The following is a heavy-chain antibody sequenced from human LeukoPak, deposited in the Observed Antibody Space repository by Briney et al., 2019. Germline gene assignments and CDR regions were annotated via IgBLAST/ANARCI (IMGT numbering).Heavy chain of an antibody. V-gene: IGHV1-2*02. CDR1: GYTFTGYY. D-gene: IGHD3-10*01. CDR3: ARSYGSGSYYTKSAQEYYYYYMDV. Sequence: ASVKVSCKASGYTFTGYYMHWVRQAPGQGLEWMGWINPNSGGTNYAQKFQGRVTMTRDTSISTAYMELSSLRSEDTAVYYCARSYGSGSYYTKSAQEYYYYYMDVWGKGTTVTISS. CDR2: INPNSGGT. J-gene: IGHJ6*03.